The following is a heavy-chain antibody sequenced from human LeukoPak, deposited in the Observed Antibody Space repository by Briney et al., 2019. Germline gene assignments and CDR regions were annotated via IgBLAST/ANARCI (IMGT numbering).Heavy chain of an antibody. CDR2: ISAYNGNT. CDR3: ARGVPTFTPYYYYYYGMDV. V-gene: IGHV1-18*01. J-gene: IGHJ6*02. CDR1: GYTFTSYG. D-gene: IGHD1-1*01. Sequence: ASVKVSCKASGYTFTSYGISWVRQAPGQGLEWMGWISAYNGNTNYAQKLQGRVTMTTDTSTSTAYMELRSLRSDDTAVYYCARGVPTFTPYYYYYYGMDVWGQGTTLTVSS.